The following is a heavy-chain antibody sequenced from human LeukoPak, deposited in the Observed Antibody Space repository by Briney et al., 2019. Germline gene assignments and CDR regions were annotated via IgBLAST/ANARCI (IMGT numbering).Heavy chain of an antibody. CDR2: IYDSGTT. J-gene: IGHJ4*02. CDR3: GRRYSSTWYVD. CDR1: GGPISNYY. D-gene: IGHD6-13*01. V-gene: IGHV4-59*01. Sequence: SETLSLTCSVPGGPISNYYSGWIRQPPGKGLEWIGYIYDSGTTRYSPSFQGRVTISVDTAKNQFSLNLNSVTAEDTAVYYCGRRYSSTWYVDWGQGTLVTVSS.